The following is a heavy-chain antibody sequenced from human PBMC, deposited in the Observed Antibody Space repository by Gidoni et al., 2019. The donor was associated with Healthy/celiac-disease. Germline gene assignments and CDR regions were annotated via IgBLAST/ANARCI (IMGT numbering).Heavy chain of an antibody. J-gene: IGHJ4*02. V-gene: IGHV3-30-3*01. CDR3: ARIYPRPDY. D-gene: IGHD2-2*02. CDR2: ISYDGSNK. Sequence: QVQLVESGGGVVQPGRSLGLSCAASGFSFSSYAMHWVRQAPGKGLEWVAVISYDGSNKYYADSVKGRFTISRDNSKNTLYLQMNSLRAEDTAVYYCARIYPRPDYWGQGTLVTVSS. CDR1: GFSFSSYA.